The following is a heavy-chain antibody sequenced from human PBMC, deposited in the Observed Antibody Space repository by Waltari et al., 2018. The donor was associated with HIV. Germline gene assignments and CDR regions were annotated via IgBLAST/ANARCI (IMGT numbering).Heavy chain of an antibody. J-gene: IGHJ4*02. CDR1: GGSISTSSYS. D-gene: IGHD3-22*01. V-gene: IGHV4-39*01. CDR3: ARHEITNYYDSSGYSTLFDY. CDR2: IYYIGST. Sequence: QLQLQESGPGLVKPSATLSLTCTVSGGSISTSSYSWGWIRQPPGKGLEWIGSIYYIGSTYYNPSLKSRVTISVDTSKNQFSLKLSSVTAADTAVYYCARHEITNYYDSSGYSTLFDYWGQGTLVTVSS.